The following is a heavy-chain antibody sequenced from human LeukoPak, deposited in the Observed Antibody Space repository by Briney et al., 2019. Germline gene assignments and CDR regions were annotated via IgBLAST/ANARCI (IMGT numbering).Heavy chain of an antibody. V-gene: IGHV5-51*01. CDR2: IYPGDSET. J-gene: IGHJ4*02. D-gene: IGHD3-3*01. CDR3: ARLSTRLLDH. CDR1: GYGFTTYW. Sequence: GESLKISCKIGGYGFTTYWIGWVRLMSGEGLEWMGIIYPGDSETRYSPSFQGQVTMSVDKSSSTAYLQWATLKASDTAIYFCARLSTRLLDHWGQGTRVTVSS.